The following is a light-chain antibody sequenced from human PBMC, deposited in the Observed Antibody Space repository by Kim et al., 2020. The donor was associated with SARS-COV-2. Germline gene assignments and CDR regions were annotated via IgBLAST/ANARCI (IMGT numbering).Light chain of an antibody. Sequence: LSAGERATLSCRARQSVSSDYLAWYQQKPGQTPRLLIYGASSRATGIPDRFSGSGSGTDFTLTISRLEPEDFAVYYCQQYGSSPRFGGGTKVDIK. J-gene: IGKJ4*01. CDR3: QQYGSSPR. V-gene: IGKV3-20*01. CDR1: QSVSSDY. CDR2: GAS.